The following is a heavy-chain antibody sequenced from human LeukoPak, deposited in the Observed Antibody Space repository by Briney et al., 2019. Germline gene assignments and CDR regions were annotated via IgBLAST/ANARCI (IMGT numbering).Heavy chain of an antibody. V-gene: IGHV1-18*01. J-gene: IGHJ5*02. Sequence: ASVKVSCKASGYTFTSYGISWVRQAPGQGLEWMGGIIPIFGTANYAQKLQGRVTMTTDTSTSTAYMELRSLRSDDTAVYYCARDTNWFDPWGQGTLVTVSS. CDR2: IIPIFGTA. CDR1: GYTFTSYG. CDR3: ARDTNWFDP.